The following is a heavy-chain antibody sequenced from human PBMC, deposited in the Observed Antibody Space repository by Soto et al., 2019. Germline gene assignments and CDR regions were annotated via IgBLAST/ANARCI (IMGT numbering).Heavy chain of an antibody. CDR1: GYTFITYA. Sequence: QVQLVQSGAEVKKPGASVKVSCKASGYTFITYAISWVRQAPGQGLEWMGWINTFNGNTKYAQKFQGRVTMTTDTSTSTAYTALRRLRSDGSAMYSCASTVASGWESGFDYWCQGNLVTVSS. CDR2: INTFNGNT. V-gene: IGHV1-18*01. CDR3: ASTVASGWESGFDY. D-gene: IGHD6-19*01. J-gene: IGHJ4*02.